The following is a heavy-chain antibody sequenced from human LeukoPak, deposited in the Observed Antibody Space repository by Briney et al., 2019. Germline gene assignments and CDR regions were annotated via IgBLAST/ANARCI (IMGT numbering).Heavy chain of an antibody. CDR1: GFSLTTSGVG. Sequence: ESGPTLVKPTQTLTLTCTFSGFSLTTSGVGVGWIRQPPGKALEWLALIYWDDDKRYSPSLKSRLTITKDTSKNQVVLTMTNMDPVDTATCYCAHAQYYYDSSGYYLNYWGQGTLVTVSS. CDR2: IYWDDDK. CDR3: AHAQYYYDSSGYYLNY. J-gene: IGHJ4*02. V-gene: IGHV2-5*02. D-gene: IGHD3-22*01.